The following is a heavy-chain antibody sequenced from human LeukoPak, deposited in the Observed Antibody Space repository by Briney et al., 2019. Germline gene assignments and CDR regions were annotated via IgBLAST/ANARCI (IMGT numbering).Heavy chain of an antibody. D-gene: IGHD5-18*01. J-gene: IGHJ3*02. CDR2: IGYDGSKT. CDR3: GENGYGHDAFDI. Sequence: PGGSLRLSCAASGFTLRTFGMHSVRQAPGKGLAWVAFIGYDGSKTYNADSGKGRFTISRDNSNNTLYLQMTGLRPEDTAVYYCGENGYGHDAFDIWGQGTMFTVSS. V-gene: IGHV3-30*02. CDR1: GFTLRTFG.